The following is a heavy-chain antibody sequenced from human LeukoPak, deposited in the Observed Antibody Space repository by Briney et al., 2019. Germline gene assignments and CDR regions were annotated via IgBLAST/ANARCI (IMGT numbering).Heavy chain of an antibody. V-gene: IGHV4-39*07. J-gene: IGHJ5*02. D-gene: IGHD2-2*01. Sequence: SETLSLTCTVSGGSISGSSYYWGWVRQPPGKGLEWIGSIYYSGSTYYNPSLKSRVAISVDTSKNQFSLKLSSVTAADTAVYYCARGVPVENGPANWFDPWGQGTLVTVSS. CDR3: ARGVPVENGPANWFDP. CDR2: IYYSGST. CDR1: GGSISGSSYY.